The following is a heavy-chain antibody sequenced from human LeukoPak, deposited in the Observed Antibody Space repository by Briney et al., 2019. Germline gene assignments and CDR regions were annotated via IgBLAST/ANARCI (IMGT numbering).Heavy chain of an antibody. Sequence: GGSLRLSCAASGFTFSDSYMTWIRQAPGKGLELLSYISGSSSDVNYIDSVRGRFTISRDNSKNTVYLQMNSLRTEDTAVYYCARSLTKVRGYDYWGQGTLVTVSS. J-gene: IGHJ4*02. CDR1: GFTFSDSY. D-gene: IGHD3-10*01. CDR3: ARSLTKVRGYDY. V-gene: IGHV3-11*04. CDR2: ISGSSSDV.